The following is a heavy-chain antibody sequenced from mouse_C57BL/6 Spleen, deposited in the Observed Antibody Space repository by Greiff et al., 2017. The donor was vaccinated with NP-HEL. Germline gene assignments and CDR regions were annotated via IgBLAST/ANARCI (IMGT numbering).Heavy chain of an antibody. V-gene: IGHV5-6*01. CDR3: ARHGDYYGSSLLYFDV. J-gene: IGHJ1*03. D-gene: IGHD1-1*01. CDR1: GFTFSSYG. Sequence: EVKLVESGGDLVKPGGSLKLSCAASGFTFSSYGMSWVRQTPDKRLEWVATISSGGSYTYYPDSVKGRFTISRDNAKNTLYLQMSSLKSEDTAMYYCARHGDYYGSSLLYFDVWGTGTTVTVSS. CDR2: ISSGGSYT.